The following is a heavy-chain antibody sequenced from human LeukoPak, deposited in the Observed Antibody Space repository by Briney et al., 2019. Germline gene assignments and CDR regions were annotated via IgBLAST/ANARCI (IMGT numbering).Heavy chain of an antibody. V-gene: IGHV1-2*02. CDR3: ARDRDYSNAERGFDY. CDR2: INPNSGET. J-gene: IGHJ4*02. CDR1: GYTFTDYY. D-gene: IGHD4-11*01. Sequence: ASVKVSCKTSGYTFTDYYIHWVRQAPGQGLEWMGWINPNSGETNSAQKFQGRVTMTGDTSISTAYMELRRVTSDDTAVYYCARDRDYSNAERGFDYWGQGTLVTVSS.